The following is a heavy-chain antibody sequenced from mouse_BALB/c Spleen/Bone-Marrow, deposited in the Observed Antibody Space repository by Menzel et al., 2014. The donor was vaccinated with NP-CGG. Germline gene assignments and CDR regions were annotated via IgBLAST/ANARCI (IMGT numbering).Heavy chain of an antibody. Sequence: EVKLMESGAELVKPGASVKLSCTASGFNIKDTYMHWVKQRPEQGPEWIGRIDPANGNTKFAPKFQGKATIAADTSSNTAYLHLSSLTSEDTAVYYCARGIPYYPMDFWGQGTSVTVSS. J-gene: IGHJ4*01. CDR1: GFNIKDTY. D-gene: IGHD5-1-1*01. V-gene: IGHV14-3*02. CDR3: ARGIPYYPMDF. CDR2: IDPANGNT.